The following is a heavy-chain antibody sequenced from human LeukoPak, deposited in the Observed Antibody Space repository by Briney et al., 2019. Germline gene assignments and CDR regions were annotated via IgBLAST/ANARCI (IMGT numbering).Heavy chain of an antibody. D-gene: IGHD5-12*01. J-gene: IGHJ5*02. V-gene: IGHV1-2*02. CDR3: ARVNSGYEDWFDP. CDR2: INPNSGGT. Sequence: GASVKVSCKVSGYTLTELSMHWVRQAPGQGLEWMGWINPNSGGTNYAQKFQGRVTMTRDTSISTAYMELSRLRSDDTAVYYCARVNSGYEDWFDPWGQGTLVTVSS. CDR1: GYTLTELS.